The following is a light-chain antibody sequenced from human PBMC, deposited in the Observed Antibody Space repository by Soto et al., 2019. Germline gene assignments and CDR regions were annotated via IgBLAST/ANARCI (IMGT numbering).Light chain of an antibody. CDR2: GAS. J-gene: IGKJ2*01. V-gene: IGKV3-20*01. CDR1: QSVSSSY. CDR3: QQYGSSPLYT. Sequence: EIVLTQSPGTLSLSPGERATLSCRASQSVSSSYLTWYQQKPGQAPRLLIYGASTRATDIPDRFSGSGSGTDFTLTISRLEPEDFAVYYCQQYGSSPLYTFGQGTKVEIK.